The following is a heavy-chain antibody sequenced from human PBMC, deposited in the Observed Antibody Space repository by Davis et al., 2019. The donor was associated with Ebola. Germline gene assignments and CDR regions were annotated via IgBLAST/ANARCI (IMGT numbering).Heavy chain of an antibody. CDR1: GYTLTQYY. CDR2: IDPNTGVT. J-gene: IGHJ4*02. CDR3: ASVTGVFGFYFDY. Sequence: ASVKVSCKASGYTLTQYYIQWVRQAPGQGLEWMGRIDPNTGVTTYAHNFQGRVTMTRDTSISTTYMELSRLRSDDTVVYYCASVTGVFGFYFDYWGQGSLVTVSS. V-gene: IGHV1-2*05. D-gene: IGHD6-19*01.